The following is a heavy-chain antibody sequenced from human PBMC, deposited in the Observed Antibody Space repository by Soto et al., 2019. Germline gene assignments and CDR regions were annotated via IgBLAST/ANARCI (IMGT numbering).Heavy chain of an antibody. CDR1: GGSISSGGYY. V-gene: IGHV4-31*03. J-gene: IGHJ4*02. Sequence: SETLSLTCTVSGGSISSGGYYWSWIRQHPGKGLEWIGYIYYSGSTYYNPSLKSRVTISVDTSKNQFSLKLSSVTAADTAVYYCARVTPRRSIDYWGQGTLVTVSS. CDR3: ARVTPRRSIDY. CDR2: IYYSGST.